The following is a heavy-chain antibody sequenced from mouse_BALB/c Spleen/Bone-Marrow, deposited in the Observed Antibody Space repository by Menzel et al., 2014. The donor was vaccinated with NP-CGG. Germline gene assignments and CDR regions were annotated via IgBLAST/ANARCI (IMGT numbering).Heavy chain of an antibody. V-gene: IGHV4-1*02. CDR2: INPDSSTI. J-gene: IGHJ3*01. CDR3: AGLGDYGWFAY. Sequence: EVHLVESGGGLVQPGGSLKLSCAASGFDFSRYWMSWVRQAPGQGLEWIGEINPDSSTINYTPALKDKFIISSDNAKNTLYLQMSKERSEDTALYYCAGLGDYGWFAYWGQGTLVTVSA. CDR1: GFDFSRYW. D-gene: IGHD2-4*01.